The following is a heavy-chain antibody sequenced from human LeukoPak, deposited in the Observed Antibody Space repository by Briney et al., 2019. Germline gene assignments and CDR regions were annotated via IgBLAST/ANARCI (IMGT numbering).Heavy chain of an antibody. CDR3: ARDRYGDYVSTGIDP. CDR2: IYYSGST. J-gene: IGHJ5*02. D-gene: IGHD4-17*01. CDR1: GGSISSGGYY. V-gene: IGHV4-30-4*08. Sequence: SQTLSLTCTVSGGSISSGGYYWSWIRQPPGKGLEWIGYIYYSGSTYYNPSLKSRVTISVDTSKNQFSLKLSSVTAADTAVYYCARDRYGDYVSTGIDPWGQGTLVTVSS.